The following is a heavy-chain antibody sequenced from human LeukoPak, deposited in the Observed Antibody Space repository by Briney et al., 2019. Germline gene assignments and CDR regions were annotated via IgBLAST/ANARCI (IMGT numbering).Heavy chain of an antibody. J-gene: IGHJ3*02. Sequence: GGSLSLSCAASGLPFDDYAMHWVRQAPGKGLEWVSLISWDGGSTYYADSVKGRFTISRDNSKNSLYLRMSSLRTEDTALYYCAKDAYGDYWDAFDIWGQGTMVTVSS. V-gene: IGHV3-43*02. CDR1: GLPFDDYA. CDR2: ISWDGGST. CDR3: AKDAYGDYWDAFDI. D-gene: IGHD4-17*01.